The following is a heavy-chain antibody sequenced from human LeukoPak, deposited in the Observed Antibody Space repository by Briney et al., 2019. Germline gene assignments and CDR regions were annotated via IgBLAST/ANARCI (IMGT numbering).Heavy chain of an antibody. J-gene: IGHJ4*02. Sequence: ASVKVSCKASGYTFTSYYMHWARQAPGQGLEWMGIINPSGGSTSYAQKFQGRVTMTGDTSTSTVYMELSSLRSEDTAVYYCARDLCGPQGCFDYWGQGTLVTVSS. CDR1: GYTFTSYY. CDR2: INPSGGST. CDR3: ARDLCGPQGCFDY. V-gene: IGHV1-46*01. D-gene: IGHD2-21*01.